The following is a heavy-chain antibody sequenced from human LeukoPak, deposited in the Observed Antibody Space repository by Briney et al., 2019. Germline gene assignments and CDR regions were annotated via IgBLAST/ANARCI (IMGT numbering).Heavy chain of an antibody. CDR2: IKSKTDGGTT. CDR3: TTDRALYAFDI. Sequence: GGSLRPSXAASGFTFSNAWMSWVRQAPGKGLEWVGRIKSKTDGGTTDYAAPVKGRFTISRDDSKNTLYLQMNSLKTEDTAVYYCTTDRALYAFDIWGQGTMVTVSS. V-gene: IGHV3-15*01. D-gene: IGHD1-26*01. J-gene: IGHJ3*02. CDR1: GFTFSNAW.